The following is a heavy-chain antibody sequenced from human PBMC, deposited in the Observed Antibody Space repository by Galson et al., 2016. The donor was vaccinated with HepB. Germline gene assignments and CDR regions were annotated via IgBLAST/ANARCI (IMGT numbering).Heavy chain of an antibody. CDR3: ARDPGRIAAAGHLDS. CDR1: GFIVSSHY. Sequence: SLRLSCAGSGFIVSSHYLNWVRQAPGKGLEWVAIIYSGGATYYAESVKGRFTISRDNPKSTLYLQMDGLRVEDTAVYYCARDPGRIAAAGHLDSWGQGTLVTVSS. D-gene: IGHD6-13*01. CDR2: IYSGGAT. V-gene: IGHV3-53*01. J-gene: IGHJ5*01.